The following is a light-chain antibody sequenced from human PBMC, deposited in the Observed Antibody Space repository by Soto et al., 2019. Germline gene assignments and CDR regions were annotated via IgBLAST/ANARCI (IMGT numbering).Light chain of an antibody. V-gene: IGKV1-39*01. Sequence: DIQVTQSPSSLSASAGDRVTITCRTSQSVSTYVTWYQQKPGKAPYLLIYCTSILQTGVPSRFSGAGSGTEFTLTVSSLQPEDFATYYCHQSYDFPWTFGQGTKVEI. J-gene: IGKJ1*01. CDR3: HQSYDFPWT. CDR2: CTS. CDR1: QSVSTY.